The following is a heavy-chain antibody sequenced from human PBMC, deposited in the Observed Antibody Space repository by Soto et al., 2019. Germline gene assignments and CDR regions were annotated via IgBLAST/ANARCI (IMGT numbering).Heavy chain of an antibody. Sequence: SETLSLTCAVSGGSFSNYYWSWIRQPPGKGLEWIGEIYHTGRANYNPSLRSRVTISVDTSKSQFSLKLSSVTAADTAVYYCAIREWLYFGTFVPWGQGTLVTVSS. CDR1: GGSFSNYY. CDR3: AIREWLYFGTFVP. V-gene: IGHV4-34*01. CDR2: IYHTGRA. D-gene: IGHD5-12*01. J-gene: IGHJ5*02.